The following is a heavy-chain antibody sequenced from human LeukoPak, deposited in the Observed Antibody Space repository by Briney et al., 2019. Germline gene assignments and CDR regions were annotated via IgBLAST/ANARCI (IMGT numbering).Heavy chain of an antibody. J-gene: IGHJ4*02. CDR2: ISSSGSYI. CDR1: GFTFSSYR. CDR3: ATGVLEWLSTY. D-gene: IGHD3-3*01. Sequence: GGSLRLSCAASGFTFSSYRMNWVRQAPGKGLEWVSSISSSGSYIYYADSVKGRFTISRDNAKNSLYLQMNSLRAEDTAVYYCATGVLEWLSTYWGQGTLVTVSS. V-gene: IGHV3-21*01.